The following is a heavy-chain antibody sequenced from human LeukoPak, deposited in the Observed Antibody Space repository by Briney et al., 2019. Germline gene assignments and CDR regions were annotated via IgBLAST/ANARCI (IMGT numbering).Heavy chain of an antibody. D-gene: IGHD1-1*01. Sequence: GGSLRLSCAASGFTFNNFAMGWVRQAPGKGLEWVSGISGSGVKTYYADSVKGRFTISRDNSKNTLSLQMDSLRAEDTALYYCARDRGSYYIDFWGQGTPVTVSS. J-gene: IGHJ4*02. CDR3: ARDRGSYYIDF. V-gene: IGHV3-23*01. CDR2: ISGSGVKT. CDR1: GFTFNNFA.